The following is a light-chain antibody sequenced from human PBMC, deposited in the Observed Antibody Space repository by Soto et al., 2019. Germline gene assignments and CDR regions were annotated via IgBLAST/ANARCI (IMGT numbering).Light chain of an antibody. CDR3: QQSYSTPWT. V-gene: IGKV1-39*01. CDR1: QSISSY. J-gene: IGKJ1*01. CDR2: AAS. Sequence: DIHMTQSPSSLSASVGDRVTITCRASQSISSYLNWYQQKPGKAPKLLIYAASSLQSGVPSRFSGSGSGTDFTLTISSLQPEDFATYYCQQSYSTPWTFGLGTKVEIK.